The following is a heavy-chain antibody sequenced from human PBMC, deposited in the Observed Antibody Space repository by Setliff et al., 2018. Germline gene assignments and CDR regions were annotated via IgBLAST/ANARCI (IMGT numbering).Heavy chain of an antibody. CDR2: ISGSTVST. V-gene: IGHV3-23*01. J-gene: IGHJ4*02. Sequence: GGSLRLSCAASGFTFSSYVMSWVRQAPGKGLEWVSGISGSTVSTYYADSVKGRFTISRDNSKNTLYLQMDSLRAEDTAVYYCASYYCSSDSCQNYFDYWGQGTLVTVSS. D-gene: IGHD2-15*01. CDR3: ASYYCSSDSCQNYFDY. CDR1: GFTFSSYV.